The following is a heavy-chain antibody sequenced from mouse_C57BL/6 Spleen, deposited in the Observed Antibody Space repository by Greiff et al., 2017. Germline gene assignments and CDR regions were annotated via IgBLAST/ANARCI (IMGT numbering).Heavy chain of an antibody. CDR2: IYPGDGDT. CDR1: GYAFSSYW. CDR3: ARPPQLTGTAWFAY. Sequence: QVQLKQSGAELVKPGASVKISCKASGYAFSSYWMNWVKQRPGKGLEWIGQIYPGDGDTNYNGKFKGKATLTADKSSSTAYMQLSSLTSEDSAVYFCARPPQLTGTAWFAYWGQGTLVTVSA. V-gene: IGHV1-80*01. J-gene: IGHJ3*01. D-gene: IGHD4-1*01.